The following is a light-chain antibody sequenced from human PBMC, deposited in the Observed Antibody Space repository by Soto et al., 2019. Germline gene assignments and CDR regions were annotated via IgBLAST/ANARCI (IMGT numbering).Light chain of an antibody. V-gene: IGKV3-15*01. CDR1: QSVSSN. CDR3: QQYNNWPFT. Sequence: EIVMTQSPATLSVSPGERATLSCRARQSVSSNLAWYQQKPGQAPRLLIYGASTRATGIPARFSGSGSGTEFTLTISSLQSEDFAVYYCQQYNNWPFTFGHGTKVDIK. J-gene: IGKJ3*01. CDR2: GAS.